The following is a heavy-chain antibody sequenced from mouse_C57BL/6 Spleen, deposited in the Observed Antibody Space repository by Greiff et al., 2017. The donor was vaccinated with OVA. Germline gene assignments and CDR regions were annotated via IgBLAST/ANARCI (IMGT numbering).Heavy chain of an antibody. CDR2: IYPGGGYT. Sequence: VQRVESGAELVRPGPSVKMSCKASGYTFTNYWIGWAKQRPGHGLEWIGDIYPGGGYTNYNEKFKGKATLTADKSSSTAYMQFSSLTSEDSAIYYCARGSYGSSRYYCDYWGQGTTLTVSS. V-gene: IGHV1-63*01. CDR3: ARGSYGSSRYYCDY. CDR1: GYTFTNYW. J-gene: IGHJ2*01. D-gene: IGHD1-1*01.